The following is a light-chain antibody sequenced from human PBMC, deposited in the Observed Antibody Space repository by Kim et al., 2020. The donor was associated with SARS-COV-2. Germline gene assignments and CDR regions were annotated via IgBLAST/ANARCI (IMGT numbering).Light chain of an antibody. J-gene: IGKJ2*01. CDR1: QSVSNSY. CDR2: GAS. CDR3: QQYGDSPYT. Sequence: SPGERATLSCRASQSVSNSYVAWYKQRPGQAPRLLIYGASNRATGIPDRFSGGGSGTDFTLTISRLEPEDFAVYHCQQYGDSPYTFGQGTKVDIK. V-gene: IGKV3-20*01.